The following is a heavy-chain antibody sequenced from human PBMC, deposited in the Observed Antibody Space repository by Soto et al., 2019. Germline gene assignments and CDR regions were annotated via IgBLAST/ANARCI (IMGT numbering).Heavy chain of an antibody. CDR1: GYSFTDYH. V-gene: IGHV1-2*04. J-gene: IGHJ6*02. CDR2: INPKSGGT. Sequence: ASVKVSCKASGYSFTDYHIHWVRQAPGQGLEWLGRINPKSGGTSTAQKFQGWVTMTRDRSISTVYMELTRLRSDDTAVYFCARGHSTDCSNFVCSFFYNHEMDVWGQGTTVTVSS. D-gene: IGHD2-8*01. CDR3: ARGHSTDCSNFVCSFFYNHEMDV.